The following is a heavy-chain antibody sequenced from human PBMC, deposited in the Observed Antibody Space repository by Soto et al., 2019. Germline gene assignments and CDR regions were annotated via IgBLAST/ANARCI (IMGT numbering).Heavy chain of an antibody. D-gene: IGHD6-19*01. CDR2: IYHSGST. J-gene: IGHJ5*02. CDR1: GGSVSSGSYH. V-gene: IGHV4-61*01. CDR3: AGLSAAWFDP. Sequence: QVQLQESGPGLVKPSETLSLTCTVSGGSVSSGSYHWGWIRQPPGKGLEWIGYIYHSGSTNYNPSLKSRVTISVDTSKNQFSLSLTSVTAADTAVYYCAGLSAAWFDPWGQGTLVTVAS.